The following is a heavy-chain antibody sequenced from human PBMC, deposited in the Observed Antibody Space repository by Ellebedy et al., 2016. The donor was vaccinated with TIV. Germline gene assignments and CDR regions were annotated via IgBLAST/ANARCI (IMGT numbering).Heavy chain of an antibody. CDR2: ISGRGDST. CDR1: GFTFSIYA. V-gene: IGHV3-23*01. D-gene: IGHD2-8*02. CDR3: AKDLRGGVSRYFDS. J-gene: IGHJ4*02. Sequence: GESLKISCAASGFTFSIYAMSWVRQAPGKGLEWVSLISGRGDSTYYADSVKGRFTISRDSSHAILQMNSLRAEDTAVYYCAKDLRGGVSRYFDSWGQGTLVTVSS.